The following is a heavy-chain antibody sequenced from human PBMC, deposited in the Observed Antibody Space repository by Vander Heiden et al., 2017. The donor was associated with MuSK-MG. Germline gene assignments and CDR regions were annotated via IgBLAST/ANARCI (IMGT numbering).Heavy chain of an antibody. Sequence: TSGYYWGWIRQPPGKGLEWIGSIYHSGSTYYNPSLKSRVTISVDTSKNQFSLKLSSVTAADTAVYYCARQGGNWFDPWGQGTLVTVSS. CDR2: IYHSGST. CDR3: ARQGGNWFDP. V-gene: IGHV4-38-2*01. J-gene: IGHJ5*02. CDR1: TSGYY.